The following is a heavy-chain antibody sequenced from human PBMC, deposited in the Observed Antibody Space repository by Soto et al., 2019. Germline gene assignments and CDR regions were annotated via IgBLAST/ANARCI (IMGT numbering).Heavy chain of an antibody. CDR2: ISAYNGNT. CDR3: ARGSGSYANFDY. D-gene: IGHD1-26*01. J-gene: IGHJ4*02. V-gene: IGHV1-18*01. Sequence: QVQLVQSGAEVKKPGASVKVSCKASGYTFTSSGISWVRQAPGQGLEWMGWISAYNGNTNYAQKLQGRVTMTPDTSTSTAYMELRRLRLDDTAGYYCARGSGSYANFDYWGQGTLVPVSS. CDR1: GYTFTSSG.